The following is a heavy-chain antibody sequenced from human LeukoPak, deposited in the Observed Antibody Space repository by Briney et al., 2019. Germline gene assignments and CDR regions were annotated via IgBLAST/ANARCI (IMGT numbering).Heavy chain of an antibody. D-gene: IGHD3-22*01. CDR1: GYTFTGYY. J-gene: IGHJ4*02. V-gene: IGHV1-2*02. Sequence: GASVKVSCKASGYTFTGYYMHWVRQAPGQGLEWMGWINPNSGGTNYAQKFQGRVTMTRDTSISTAYMGLSRLRSDDTAVYYCARVNTYYDSSDYYYYFDYWGQGTLVTVSS. CDR2: INPNSGGT. CDR3: ARVNTYYDSSDYYYYFDY.